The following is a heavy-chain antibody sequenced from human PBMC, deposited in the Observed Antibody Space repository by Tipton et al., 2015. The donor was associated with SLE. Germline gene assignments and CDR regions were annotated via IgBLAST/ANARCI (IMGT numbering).Heavy chain of an antibody. V-gene: IGHV4-34*01. D-gene: IGHD2-8*01. Sequence: LVQPSETLSLTCVVYGGSFSGYYRSWVRQSPGKGLEWIGQINQSGGIDYNPSLKNRVTISVDTSKNQFSLRLDSVTAADSGVYYCARGMVSWGQGTLVTVSS. CDR2: INQSGGI. CDR3: ARGMVS. CDR1: GGSFSGYY. J-gene: IGHJ4*02.